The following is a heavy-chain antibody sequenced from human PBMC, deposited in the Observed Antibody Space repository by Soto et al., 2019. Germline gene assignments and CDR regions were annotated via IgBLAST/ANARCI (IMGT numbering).Heavy chain of an antibody. J-gene: IGHJ4*02. CDR3: ATAPELDYGDYPIRLSYFDY. Sequence: GESLKISCKGSGYSFTSYWIGWVRQMPGKGLEWMGIIYPGDSDTRYSPSFQGQVTISADKSISTAYLQWSSLKASDTAMYYCATAPELDYGDYPIRLSYFDYWGQGTLVTVSS. D-gene: IGHD4-17*01. V-gene: IGHV5-51*01. CDR2: IYPGDSDT. CDR1: GYSFTSYW.